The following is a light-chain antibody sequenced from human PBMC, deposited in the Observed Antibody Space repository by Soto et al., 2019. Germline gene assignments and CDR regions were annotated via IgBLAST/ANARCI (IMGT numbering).Light chain of an antibody. CDR3: QQYNHYSGLT. V-gene: IGKV1-5*01. CDR1: QSIRSW. CDR2: DAS. J-gene: IGKJ4*01. Sequence: DIQMTQSPSTLSASVGDRVTITCRASQSIRSWLAWYQQKPGKAPKLLIYDASSLESGVPSRFSGSGSGTEFTLTISSLQPDDFATYYCQQYNHYSGLTFGGGTKVDI.